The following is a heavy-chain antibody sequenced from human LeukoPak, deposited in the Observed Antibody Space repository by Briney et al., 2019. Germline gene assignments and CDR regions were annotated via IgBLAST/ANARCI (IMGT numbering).Heavy chain of an antibody. Sequence: SETLSLTCAVYGGSFSGYYWSWIRQPLGKGLEWIGEINHSGSTNYNPSLKSRVTISVDTSKNQFSLKLSSVTAADTAVYYCARPDYYDSRAFDYWGQGTLVTVSS. D-gene: IGHD3-22*01. J-gene: IGHJ4*02. CDR3: ARPDYYDSRAFDY. CDR2: INHSGST. CDR1: GGSFSGYY. V-gene: IGHV4-34*01.